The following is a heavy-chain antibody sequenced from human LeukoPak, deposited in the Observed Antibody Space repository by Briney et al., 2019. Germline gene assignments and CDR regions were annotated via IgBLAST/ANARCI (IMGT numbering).Heavy chain of an antibody. Sequence: GGSLRLSCAASGFTFSSYWMNWVRQASGKGLVWVSRIASDGSSTAYADSVKGRFSISRDNAKNTLYLQMNSLRVEDTAVYYCARGRPHGNDYWGQGTLVTVSS. J-gene: IGHJ4*02. V-gene: IGHV3-74*01. CDR2: IASDGSST. D-gene: IGHD4-23*01. CDR1: GFTFSSYW. CDR3: ARGRPHGNDY.